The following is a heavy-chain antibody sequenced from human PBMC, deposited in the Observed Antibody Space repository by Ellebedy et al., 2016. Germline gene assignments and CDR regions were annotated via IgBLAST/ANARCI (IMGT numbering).Heavy chain of an antibody. V-gene: IGHV1-69*13. Sequence: SVKVSXXASGGTFSSYAISWVRQAPGQGLEWMGGIIPIFGTANYAQKFQGRVTITADESTSTAYMELSSLRSEDTAVYYCARSSSSGDYYYYVDVWGKGTTVTVSS. CDR1: GGTFSSYA. D-gene: IGHD6-6*01. J-gene: IGHJ6*03. CDR2: IIPIFGTA. CDR3: ARSSSSGDYYYYVDV.